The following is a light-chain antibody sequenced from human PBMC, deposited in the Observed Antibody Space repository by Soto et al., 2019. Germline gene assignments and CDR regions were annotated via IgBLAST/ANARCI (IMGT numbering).Light chain of an antibody. CDR3: QQSYSTPYT. CDR2: AAS. V-gene: IGKV1-39*01. Sequence: DIQMIQSPSSLSASVGDRVTITCRASQSISSYLNWYQQKPGKAPKLLIYAASSLQSGVLSRFSGSGSGTDFTLTISSLQPEDFATYYCQQSYSTPYTFGQGTRLEIK. CDR1: QSISSY. J-gene: IGKJ5*01.